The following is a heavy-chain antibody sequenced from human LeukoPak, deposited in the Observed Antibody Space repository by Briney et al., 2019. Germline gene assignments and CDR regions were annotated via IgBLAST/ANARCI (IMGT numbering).Heavy chain of an antibody. Sequence: GGSLRLSCADSGFTFSSYSMNWVRQAPGKGLEWVSSISSSSSYIYYADSVKGRFTISRDNAKNSLYLQMNSLRAEDTAVYYCARDRLYYYGSGSYSSFWGQGTLVTVSS. D-gene: IGHD3-10*01. CDR1: GFTFSSYS. V-gene: IGHV3-21*01. CDR3: ARDRLYYYGSGSYSSF. CDR2: ISSSSSYI. J-gene: IGHJ4*02.